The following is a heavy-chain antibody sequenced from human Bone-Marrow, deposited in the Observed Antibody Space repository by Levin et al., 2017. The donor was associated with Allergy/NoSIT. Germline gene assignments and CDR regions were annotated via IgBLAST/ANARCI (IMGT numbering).Heavy chain of an antibody. Sequence: LSLTCAASGFTFSSYAMHWVRQAPGKGLEWVAVISYDGSNKYYADSVKGRFTISRDNSKNTLYLQMNSLRAEDTAVYYCARKFREGVTMVRGVIITGGSFWYFDLWGRGTLVTVSS. CDR1: GFTFSSYA. CDR2: ISYDGSNK. CDR3: ARKFREGVTMVRGVIITGGSFWYFDL. J-gene: IGHJ2*01. D-gene: IGHD3-10*01. V-gene: IGHV3-30-3*01.